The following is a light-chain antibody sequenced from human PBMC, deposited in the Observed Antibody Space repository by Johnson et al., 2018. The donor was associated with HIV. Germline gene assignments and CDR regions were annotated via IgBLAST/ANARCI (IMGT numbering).Light chain of an antibody. V-gene: IGLV1-51*02. J-gene: IGLJ1*01. CDR3: GTWDTSLGAQYV. CDR2: ENN. Sequence: QSVLTQPPSVSAAPGQKVTISCSGSSSNIGNNYVSWYQQLPGTAPKLLIYENNKRPSGIPDRFSASKSATSAALGITGLQTGDEADYYCGTWDTSLGAQYVFGTGTKVTVL. CDR1: SSNIGNNY.